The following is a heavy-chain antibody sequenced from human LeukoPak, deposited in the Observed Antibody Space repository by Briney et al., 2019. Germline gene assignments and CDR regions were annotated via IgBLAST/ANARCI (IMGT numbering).Heavy chain of an antibody. CDR1: GFTFSSYA. V-gene: IGHV3-23*01. D-gene: IGHD6-19*01. J-gene: IGHJ4*02. CDR2: SSGSGGST. Sequence: GGSLRLSCAASGFTFSSYAMSWVRQAPGKGLEWVSASSGSGGSTYYADSVKGRFTISRDNSKNPLYLQMNSLRAEDTAVYYCAKADHIAVATLFDYWGQGTLVTVSS. CDR3: AKADHIAVATLFDY.